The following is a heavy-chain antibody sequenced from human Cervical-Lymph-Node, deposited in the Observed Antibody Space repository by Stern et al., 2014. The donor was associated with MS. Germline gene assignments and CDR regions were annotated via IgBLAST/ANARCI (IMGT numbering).Heavy chain of an antibody. CDR2: IFPRDSNT. Sequence: QLVQSGAEVKKPGESLKISCEASGYLFDDYWIGWVRQMSGRGLELVAIIFPRDSNTRYSPSVQGQVTISADKSISTAYLQWSSLRAPDPAIYYCARSPATPSGYDRFDYWGQGALVTVSS. J-gene: IGHJ4*02. D-gene: IGHD5-12*01. V-gene: IGHV5-51*03. CDR1: GYLFDDYW. CDR3: ARSPATPSGYDRFDY.